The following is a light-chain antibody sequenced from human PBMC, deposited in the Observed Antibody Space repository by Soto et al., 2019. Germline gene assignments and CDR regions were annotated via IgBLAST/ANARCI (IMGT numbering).Light chain of an antibody. V-gene: IGKV1-5*01. CDR1: QSVNRW. J-gene: IGKJ1*01. Sequence: DIRMTQSPSTLSASVGDRVTIACRASQSVNRWLAWYQKKPGKAPKLLIFDASNLQSGVPSRFSGSGSGTEFTLSISSLQPDDFATYYCQEYNSGWRFGQGTKVDIK. CDR2: DAS. CDR3: QEYNSGWR.